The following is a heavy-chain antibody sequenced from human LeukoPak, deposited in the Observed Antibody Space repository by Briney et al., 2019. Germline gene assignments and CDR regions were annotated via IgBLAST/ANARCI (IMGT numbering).Heavy chain of an antibody. Sequence: PSETLSLTCTVSGGSVSSSSYYWGWIRQPPGQGLEWIGSIFYSETTYYSPSLKSRITISVDTSTNQFSLKLSSVTAADTAVYFCARGQWLVPLDFWGQGILVTVSS. J-gene: IGHJ4*02. V-gene: IGHV4-39*01. D-gene: IGHD6-19*01. CDR1: GGSVSSSSYY. CDR3: ARGQWLVPLDF. CDR2: IFYSETT.